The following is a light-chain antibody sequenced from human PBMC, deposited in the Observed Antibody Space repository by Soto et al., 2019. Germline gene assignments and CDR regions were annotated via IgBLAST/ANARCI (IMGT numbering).Light chain of an antibody. Sequence: EIVMTQSPATLSVSPGERATLSCRASQSVAGNLAWYQQKPGQAPRLLIYGASTRATGIPARFSGSGSGTEFTPTISSLQSEDFAVYSCQQYNDCPPITFGQGTRLE. J-gene: IGKJ5*01. V-gene: IGKV3-15*01. CDR1: QSVAGN. CDR3: QQYNDCPPIT. CDR2: GAS.